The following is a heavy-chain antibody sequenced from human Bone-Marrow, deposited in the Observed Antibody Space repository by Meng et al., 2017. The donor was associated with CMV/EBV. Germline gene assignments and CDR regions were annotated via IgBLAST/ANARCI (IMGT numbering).Heavy chain of an antibody. J-gene: IGHJ4*02. CDR2: VYCRGSS. V-gene: IGHV4-39*07. Sequence: SETLSLTCTVSGGSIENTDYCWSWVRQPPGQGLEWIATVYCRGSSFYNPSLKSRVTMSVDTSKSQFYLRLSSVTAADTALYYCAREVPTTDYFDFWGPGRLVTVSS. CDR3: AREVPTTDYFDF. D-gene: IGHD4/OR15-4a*01. CDR1: GGSIENTDYC.